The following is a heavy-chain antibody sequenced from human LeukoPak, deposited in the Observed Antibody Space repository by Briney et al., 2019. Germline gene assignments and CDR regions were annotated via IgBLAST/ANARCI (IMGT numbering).Heavy chain of an antibody. D-gene: IGHD3-16*02. V-gene: IGHV4-4*02. CDR1: GGSISSSNW. J-gene: IGHJ4*02. CDR2: IYHSGST. Sequence: PSETLSLTCAVSGGSISSSNWWSWVRQSPGKGLEWIGEIYHSGSTNYNPSLNSRVTISVDESKNQFSLTLTSVTAADTAVYYCARAPAPYDFVWGTSRYYFFDYWGQGTLVTVSS. CDR3: ARAPAPYDFVWGTSRYYFFDY.